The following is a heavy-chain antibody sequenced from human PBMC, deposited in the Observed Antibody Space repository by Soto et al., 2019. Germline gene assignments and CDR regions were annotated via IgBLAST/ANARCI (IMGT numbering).Heavy chain of an antibody. CDR3: ARDSLPSLVPGYGDYEKSPLYFQH. V-gene: IGHV3-21*01. CDR1: GFTFSSYS. CDR2: ISSSSSYI. D-gene: IGHD4-17*01. Sequence: GGSLRLSCAASGFTFSSYSMNWVRQAPGKGLEWVSSISSSSSYIYYADSVKGRFTISRDNAKNSLYLQMNSLRAEDTAVYYCARDSLPSLVPGYGDYEKSPLYFQHWGQGTLVTVSS. J-gene: IGHJ1*01.